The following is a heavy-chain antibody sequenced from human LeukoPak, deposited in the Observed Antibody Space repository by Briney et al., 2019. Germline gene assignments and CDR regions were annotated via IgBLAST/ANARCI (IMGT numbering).Heavy chain of an antibody. D-gene: IGHD6-19*01. Sequence: PSETLSLTCTVSGGSISSSSYYWSWIRQPPGKGLEWIGYIYYSGSTNHNPSLKSRVTISVDTSKNQFSLKLSSVTAADTAVYYCARYLTGSGWYPYFDYWGQGTLVTVSS. J-gene: IGHJ4*02. CDR1: GGSISSSSYY. CDR3: ARYLTGSGWYPYFDY. CDR2: IYYSGST. V-gene: IGHV4-61*01.